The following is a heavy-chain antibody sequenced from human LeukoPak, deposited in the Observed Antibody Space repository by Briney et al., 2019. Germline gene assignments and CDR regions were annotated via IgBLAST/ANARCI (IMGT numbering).Heavy chain of an antibody. CDR2: ISSSGSDM. CDR1: GFSFSSYS. J-gene: IGHJ6*03. Sequence: GGSLRLSCAATGFSFSSYSMNWVRLAPGKGLEWVSPISSSGSDMYYADSVRGRFIISRDNARNSLLLQMNSLRAEDTAVYFCARDPRVVVPAYFYYYYMDVWGKGTTVTVSS. CDR3: ARDPRVVVPAYFYYYYMDV. D-gene: IGHD2-2*01. V-gene: IGHV3-21*01.